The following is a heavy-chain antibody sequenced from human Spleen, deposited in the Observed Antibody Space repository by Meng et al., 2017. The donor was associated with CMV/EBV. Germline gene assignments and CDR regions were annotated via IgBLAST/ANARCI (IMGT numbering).Heavy chain of an antibody. D-gene: IGHD4-11*01. J-gene: IGHJ4*02. V-gene: IGHV1-69*10. CDR1: GGTFSSYA. Sequence: SVKVSCKASGGTFSSYAISWVRQAPGQGLEWMGGIIPILDKTDYAQQFQGRVTITADKSTSTAYMELSSVKSEDTAMYYCAISTYFSNSVTYYFDYWGQGTLVTVSS. CDR2: IIPILDKT. CDR3: AISTYFSNSVTYYFDY.